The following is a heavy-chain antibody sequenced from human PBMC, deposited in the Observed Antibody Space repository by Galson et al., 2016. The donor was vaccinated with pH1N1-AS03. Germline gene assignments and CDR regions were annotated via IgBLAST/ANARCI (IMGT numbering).Heavy chain of an antibody. CDR1: GFTFRNYA. CDR2: IYYSGGT. J-gene: IGHJ6*02. Sequence: LRLSCAASGFTFRNYAMSWVRQAPGKGLEWIGHIYYSGGTNYNPSLKSRVTISVDTSKNQFSLKLSSVTAADTAVYYCARFRSSWTFYYGLDVWGQGTTVTVSS. V-gene: IGHV4-59*01. CDR3: ARFRSSWTFYYGLDV. D-gene: IGHD6-13*01.